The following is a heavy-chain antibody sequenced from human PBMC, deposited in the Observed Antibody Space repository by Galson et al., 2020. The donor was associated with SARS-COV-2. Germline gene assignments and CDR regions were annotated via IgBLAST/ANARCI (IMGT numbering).Heavy chain of an antibody. CDR2: ISYAGST. D-gene: IGHD2-2*01. CDR3: AREQLYANNWFDP. V-gene: IGHV4-30-4*07. Sequence: SETLSLTCAVSGDSISSGAHSWSWIRQPPGKGLEWIGYISYAGSTSYNPSLKSRLTISADKSKNQFSLKLRSVTAADTAVYFCAREQLYANNWFDPWGQGTLVTVSS. J-gene: IGHJ5*02. CDR1: GDSISSGAHS.